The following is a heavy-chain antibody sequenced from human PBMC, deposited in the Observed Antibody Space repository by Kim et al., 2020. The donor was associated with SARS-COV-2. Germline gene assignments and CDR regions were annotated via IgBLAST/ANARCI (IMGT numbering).Heavy chain of an antibody. D-gene: IGHD3-3*01. Sequence: GGSLRLSCAASGFSFSDHYMDWVRQAPGKGLEWVGRIRNKANRYTTESAASVRGRFIISRDDSKNSLYLQMSSLRAEDTALYYCVRSLSSGFAPLDYWGQGTLVTVSS. CDR2: IRNKANRYTT. J-gene: IGHJ4*02. V-gene: IGHV3-72*01. CDR1: GFSFSDHY. CDR3: VRSLSSGFAPLDY.